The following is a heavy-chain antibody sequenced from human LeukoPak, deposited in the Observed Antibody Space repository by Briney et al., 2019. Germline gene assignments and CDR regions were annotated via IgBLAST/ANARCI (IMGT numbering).Heavy chain of an antibody. CDR3: AXESXIAGTDWFDP. Sequence: ASVKVSCKASGYTFTSYDINWVRQAPGQGLEWMGWMNPKSGNTGYAQKFQGRVTMTRNTSISTAYMELSSLRAEETAVYYCAXESXIAGTDWFDPWGQGTLVTVSS. V-gene: IGHV1-8*01. CDR1: GYTFTSYD. J-gene: IGHJ5*02. CDR2: MNPKSGNT. D-gene: IGHD2/OR15-2a*01.